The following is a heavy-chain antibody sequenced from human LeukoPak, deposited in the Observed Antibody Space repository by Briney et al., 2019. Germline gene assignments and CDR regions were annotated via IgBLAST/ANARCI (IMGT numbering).Heavy chain of an antibody. CDR3: ARVAESWEFDY. J-gene: IGHJ4*02. V-gene: IGHV4-4*07. Sequence: PSETLSLTCTVSGGSISSYYWSWIRQPAGKGLEWIGRIYTSGSTYYNPSLKSRVTISVDRSKNQFSLKLSSVTAADTAVYYCARVAESWEFDYWGQGTLVTVSS. CDR1: GGSISSYY. CDR2: IYTSGST. D-gene: IGHD1-26*01.